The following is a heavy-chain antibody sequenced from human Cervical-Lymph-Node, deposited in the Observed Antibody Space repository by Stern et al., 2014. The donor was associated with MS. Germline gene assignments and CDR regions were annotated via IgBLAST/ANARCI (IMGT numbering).Heavy chain of an antibody. J-gene: IGHJ4*02. V-gene: IGHV5-51*01. CDR3: ARHRSYGDYGY. CDR1: GYSFTSYW. CDR2: IHPVVSDT. D-gene: IGHD3-10*01. Sequence: VQLEESGAEVKKPGEALKISCKGSGYSFTSYWIGWMGQMPGKGLEWMGIIHPVVSDTKYSPSFEGQVTISADKSSTTAYLQWSSLKASDTAMYFCARHRSYGDYGYWGQGTLVIVSS.